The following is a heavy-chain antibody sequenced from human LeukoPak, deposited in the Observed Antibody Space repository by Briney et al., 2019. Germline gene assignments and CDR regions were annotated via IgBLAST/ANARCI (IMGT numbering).Heavy chain of an antibody. CDR2: IFHSGST. V-gene: IGHV4-59*01. D-gene: IGHD1-14*01. CDR1: GGSISSYY. CDR3: MRTNPWDLTYYFDY. Sequence: SETLSLTCTVSGGSISSYYWSWIRQPPGKRLEWIGYIFHSGSTNYNPSLKSRVTISVDTSKNQFSLRLTSVTAADTAVYYCMRTNPWDLTYYFDYWGQGTLVTVSS. J-gene: IGHJ4*02.